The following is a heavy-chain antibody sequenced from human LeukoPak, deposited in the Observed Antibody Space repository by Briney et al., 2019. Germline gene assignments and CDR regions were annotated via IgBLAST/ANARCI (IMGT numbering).Heavy chain of an antibody. J-gene: IGHJ6*02. CDR2: ISGSGGST. CDR1: GFTFSSYA. CDR3: AKDLGDGSGSYYKKVYYYYGMDV. D-gene: IGHD3-10*01. Sequence: GGSLRLSCAASGFTFSSYAMSWVRQAPGKGLEWVSAISGSGGSTYYADSVKGRFTISRDNPKNTLYLQMNSLRAEDTAVYYCAKDLGDGSGSYYKKVYYYYGMDVWGQGTTVTVSS. V-gene: IGHV3-23*01.